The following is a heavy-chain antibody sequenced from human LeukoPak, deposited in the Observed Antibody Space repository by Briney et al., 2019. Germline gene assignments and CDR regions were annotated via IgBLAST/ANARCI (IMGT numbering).Heavy chain of an antibody. J-gene: IGHJ4*02. V-gene: IGHV3-30*18. CDR3: VKDSSGTWFGGDSQ. D-gene: IGHD3-10*01. CDR2: ISYDGSNK. Sequence: PGGSLRLSCAASGFTFSHYGLHWVRQAPGKGLEWVALISYDGSNKNYADSVRGRFTISRDNSKNTLSLQMNSLRPEDTAVYYCVKDSSGTWFGGDSQWGQGTLVTVSS. CDR1: GFTFSHYG.